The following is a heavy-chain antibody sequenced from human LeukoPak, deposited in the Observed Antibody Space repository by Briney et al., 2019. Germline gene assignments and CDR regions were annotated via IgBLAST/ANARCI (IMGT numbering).Heavy chain of an antibody. CDR2: ISGSGGST. J-gene: IGHJ4*01. V-gene: IGHV3-23*01. CDR3: AKVPSPNYYDSSGFDY. CDR1: GFTFSSYA. Sequence: PGGSLRLSCAASGFTFSSYAMSWVRQAPGKGLEWVSAISGSGGSTYYADSVKGRFTISRDNSKNTLYLQMNSLRAEDTAVYYCAKVPSPNYYDSSGFDYWGHGTLVTVSS. D-gene: IGHD3-22*01.